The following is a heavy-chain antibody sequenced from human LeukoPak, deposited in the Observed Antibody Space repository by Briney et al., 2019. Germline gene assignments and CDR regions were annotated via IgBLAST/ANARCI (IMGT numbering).Heavy chain of an antibody. CDR2: TYYRSKWYN. CDR3: ARGSGNTTWYLVGSPFDY. J-gene: IGHJ4*02. CDR1: GDSVPSNSAA. Sequence: SQTLSLTCAISGDSVPSNSAAWNWIRQSPSRGLEWLGRTYYRSKWYNDYAVSVKSRMTINPDTSKNQFSLQLNSVTPEDTALYYCARGSGNTTWYLVGSPFDYWAQGTLVTVSS. V-gene: IGHV6-1*01. D-gene: IGHD3-3*01.